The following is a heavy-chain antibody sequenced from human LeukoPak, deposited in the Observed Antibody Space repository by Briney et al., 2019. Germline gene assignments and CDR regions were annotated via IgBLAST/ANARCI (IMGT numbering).Heavy chain of an antibody. CDR3: AGELYDYDSSGYYAP. J-gene: IGHJ5*02. D-gene: IGHD3-22*01. CDR2: IYSGGST. Sequence: GGFLRLSCAASGFTVSSNYMSWVRQAPGKGLEWVSVIYSGGSTYYADSVKGRFTISRGNSKNTLYLQMNSLRAEDTAVYYCAGELYDYDSSGYYAPWGQGTLVTVSS. V-gene: IGHV3-53*01. CDR1: GFTVSSNY.